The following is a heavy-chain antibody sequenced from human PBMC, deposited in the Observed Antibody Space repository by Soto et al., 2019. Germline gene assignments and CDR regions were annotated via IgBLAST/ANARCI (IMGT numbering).Heavy chain of an antibody. CDR2: IKSKTDGGTT. D-gene: IGHD3-9*01. Sequence: EVQLVESGGGLVKPGGSLRLSCAASGFTFSNAWMSWVRQAPGKGLEWVGRIKSKTDGGTTDYAAPVKGRFTISRDESKNTLYLQMNSLKTGGTAVYYCTTEYYDILTGYWGGFDYWGQGTLVTVSS. CDR1: GFTFSNAW. V-gene: IGHV3-15*01. CDR3: TTEYYDILTGYWGGFDY. J-gene: IGHJ4*02.